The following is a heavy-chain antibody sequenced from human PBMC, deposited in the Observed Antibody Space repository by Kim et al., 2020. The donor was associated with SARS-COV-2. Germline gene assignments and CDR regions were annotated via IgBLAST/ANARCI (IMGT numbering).Heavy chain of an antibody. CDR3: ARVPYGLDAFDI. V-gene: IGHV1-8*01. CDR2: T. J-gene: IGHJ3*02. Sequence: TGYAQKFQGRVTMTRNTSISTAYMELSSLRSEDTAVYYCARVPYGLDAFDIWGQGTMVTVSS. D-gene: IGHD4-17*01.